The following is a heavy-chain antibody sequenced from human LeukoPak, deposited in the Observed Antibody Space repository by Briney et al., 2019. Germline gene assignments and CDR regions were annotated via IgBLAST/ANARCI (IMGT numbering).Heavy chain of an antibody. CDR2: VFYSGTT. CDR1: GDSSRNYY. Sequence: SETLSLTCTVSGDSSRNYYWSWIRQPPGKGLEGIGYVFYSGTTDYNPSLKSRVTMSIDTSKNQFSLHLTSVTAADTAMYYCARTHTNDYGDYPLRYSFDYWGQGTLVTVSS. CDR3: ARTHTNDYGDYPLRYSFDY. V-gene: IGHV4-59*01. D-gene: IGHD4-17*01. J-gene: IGHJ4*02.